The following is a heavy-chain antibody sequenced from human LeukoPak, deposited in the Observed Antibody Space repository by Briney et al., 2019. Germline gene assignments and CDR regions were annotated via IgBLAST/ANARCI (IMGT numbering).Heavy chain of an antibody. J-gene: IGHJ4*02. D-gene: IGHD6-13*01. Sequence: GGSLRLSCAVSGFTFSTPWMAWVRQAPGKGLEWLANIRKDGGATYYGESVKGRFIISRDNAENSLHLQLNSLRTEDTAVYYCATSLDAPGNYWGLGTLVTVSS. CDR2: IRKDGGAT. CDR3: ATSLDAPGNY. CDR1: GFTFSTPW. V-gene: IGHV3-7*03.